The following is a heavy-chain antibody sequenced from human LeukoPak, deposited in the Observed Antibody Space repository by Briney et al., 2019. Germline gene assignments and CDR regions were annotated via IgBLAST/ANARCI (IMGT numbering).Heavy chain of an antibody. CDR3: ASAFSSGWYLGHYYGMDV. CDR2: IIPIFGTA. J-gene: IGHJ6*02. CDR1: GGTFSSYA. Sequence: ASVKVSCKASGGTFSSYAISWVRQAPEQGLEWMGMIIPIFGTATYAQKFQGRVTITADESTSTAYMELSSLRSEDTAVYYCASAFSSGWYLGHYYGMDVWGQGTTVTVSS. D-gene: IGHD6-19*01. V-gene: IGHV1-69*13.